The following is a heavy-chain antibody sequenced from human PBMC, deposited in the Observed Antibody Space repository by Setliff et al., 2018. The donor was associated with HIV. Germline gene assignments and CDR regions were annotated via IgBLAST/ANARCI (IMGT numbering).Heavy chain of an antibody. CDR3: ARAMVPDSSGYYRPPAFDI. Sequence: GGSLRLSCAASGFALNGYTMSWVRQAPGKGLGWVSAIKNSDTIYHADSVKGRFTASRDNSKNTLYLQMNSLRAEDTAVYYCARAMVPDSSGYYRPPAFDIWGQGTMVTVSS. CDR1: GFALNGYT. CDR2: IKNSDTI. V-gene: IGHV3-53*01. D-gene: IGHD3-22*01. J-gene: IGHJ3*02.